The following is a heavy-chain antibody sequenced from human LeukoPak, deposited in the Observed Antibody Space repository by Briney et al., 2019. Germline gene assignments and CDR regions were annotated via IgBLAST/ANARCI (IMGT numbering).Heavy chain of an antibody. J-gene: IGHJ4*02. CDR3: ATCEKGYNSNWYFDY. V-gene: IGHV3-7*01. D-gene: IGHD6-13*01. CDR1: GFTFSNYW. CDR2: IKPDGSEN. Sequence: QTGGSLRLSCAASGFTFSNYWLSWVRQAPGKGLEWVANIKPDGSENQYVDSVKGRFTISRDNAKNSLYLQMNSLRAEDTAVYYCATCEKGYNSNWYFDYWGQGTLVTVSS.